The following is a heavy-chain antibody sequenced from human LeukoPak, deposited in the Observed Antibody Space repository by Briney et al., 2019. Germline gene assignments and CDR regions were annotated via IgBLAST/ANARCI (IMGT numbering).Heavy chain of an antibody. J-gene: IGHJ6*02. Sequence: ASVKVSCKASGYTFTGYYMHWVRQAPGQGLEWMGWINPNSGGTNYAQKFQGRVTMTRNTSISTAYMELSSLRSEDTAVYYCARASFGVVITVYYYYGMDVWGQGTTVTVSS. CDR2: INPNSGGT. V-gene: IGHV1-2*02. D-gene: IGHD3-3*01. CDR1: GYTFTGYY. CDR3: ARASFGVVITVYYYYGMDV.